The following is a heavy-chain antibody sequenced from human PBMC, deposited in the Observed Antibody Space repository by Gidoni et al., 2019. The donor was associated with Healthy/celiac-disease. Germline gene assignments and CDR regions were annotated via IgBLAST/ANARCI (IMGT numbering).Heavy chain of an antibody. Sequence: QVQLVESGGGVVQPGRSLRLSCAASGLPFSSYGMHWVRQAPGKGLEWVAVILYDGSNKYYADSVKGRFTISRDNSKNTLYLQMNSLRAEDTAVYYCARDGGSGWYDAFDIWGQGTMVTVSS. CDR1: GLPFSSYG. CDR2: ILYDGSNK. D-gene: IGHD6-19*01. V-gene: IGHV3-33*01. J-gene: IGHJ3*02. CDR3: ARDGGSGWYDAFDI.